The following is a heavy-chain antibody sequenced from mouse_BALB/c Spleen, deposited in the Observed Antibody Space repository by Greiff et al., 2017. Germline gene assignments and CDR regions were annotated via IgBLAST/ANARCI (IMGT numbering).Heavy chain of an antibody. V-gene: IGHV1-66*01. CDR2: IFPGSGNT. J-gene: IGHJ4*01. D-gene: IGHD2-14*01. CDR1: GYSFTSYY. Sequence: QVQLQQSGPELVKPGASVKISCKASGYSFTSYYIHWVKQRPGQGLEWIGWIFPGSGNTKYNEKFKGKATLTADTSSSTAYMQLSSLTSEDSAVYFCARSDYYRYDDAMDYWGQGTSVTVSS. CDR3: ARSDYYRYDDAMDY.